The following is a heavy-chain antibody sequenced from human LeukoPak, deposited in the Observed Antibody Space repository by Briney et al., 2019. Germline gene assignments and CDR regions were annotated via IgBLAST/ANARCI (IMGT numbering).Heavy chain of an antibody. CDR3: ARENVLPETSWFDP. CDR2: IYITGST. CDR1: GGSITSYY. J-gene: IGHJ5*02. V-gene: IGHV4-4*07. Sequence: PSETLSLTCTVSGGSITSYYWSWIRQSAGKGLEWIGRIYITGSTTYNPSLKSRVTMSLDTSKNQFSLKLSSVTAADTAVYYCARENVLPETSWFDPWGQGTLVTVSS. D-gene: IGHD2-8*01.